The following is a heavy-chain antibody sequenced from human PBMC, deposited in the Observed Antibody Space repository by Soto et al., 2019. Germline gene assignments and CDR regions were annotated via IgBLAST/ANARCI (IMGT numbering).Heavy chain of an antibody. D-gene: IGHD6-19*01. Sequence: LSCAASGYTFRSYGMHWVRQAPGKGLEWVAVISDDGSNKYYADSVKGRFTISRDNSKNTLYLQMNSLRAEDTAVYYCAKGDSSGWYSVYYYYGMDVWGQGTTVTSP. CDR2: ISDDGSNK. V-gene: IGHV3-30*18. CDR3: AKGDSSGWYSVYYYYGMDV. CDR1: GYTFRSYG. J-gene: IGHJ6*02.